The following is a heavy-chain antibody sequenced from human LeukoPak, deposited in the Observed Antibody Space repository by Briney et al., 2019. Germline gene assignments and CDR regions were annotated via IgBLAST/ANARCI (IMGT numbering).Heavy chain of an antibody. J-gene: IGHJ4*02. D-gene: IGHD3-22*01. CDR2: ISPSGGST. CDR3: ARVKYYYDSSGYYEYYFDY. Sequence: ASVKVSCKAFGYTFTSNYMHWVRQAPGQGPEWMGVISPSGGSTTYAQKFQGRVTLTRDMSTSTDYLELSSLRAEDTAVYFCARVKYYYDSSGYYEYYFDYWGQGTLVTVSS. CDR1: GYTFTSNY. V-gene: IGHV1-46*01.